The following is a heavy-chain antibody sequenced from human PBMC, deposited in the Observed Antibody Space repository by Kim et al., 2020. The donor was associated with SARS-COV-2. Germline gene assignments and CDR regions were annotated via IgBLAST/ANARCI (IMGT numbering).Heavy chain of an antibody. CDR3: ANPIEHRGSGGAFDI. Sequence: GGSLRLSCAASGFTFSSYGMHWVRQAPGKGLEWVAVISYDGSNKYYADSVKGRFTISRDNSKNTLYLQMNSLRAEDTAVYYCANPIEHRGSGGAFDIWGQGTMVTVSS. D-gene: IGHD5-12*01. J-gene: IGHJ3*02. CDR2: ISYDGSNK. CDR1: GFTFSSYG. V-gene: IGHV3-30*18.